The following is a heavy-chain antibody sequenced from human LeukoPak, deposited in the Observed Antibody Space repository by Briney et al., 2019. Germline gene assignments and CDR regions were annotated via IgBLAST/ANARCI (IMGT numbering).Heavy chain of an antibody. J-gene: IGHJ4*02. CDR2: ISGSGGST. CDR1: GFSFSNYA. D-gene: IGHD3-3*01. Sequence: GGSLRLSCAASGFSFSNYAMSWVRQAPGKGLDWVSAISGSGGSTYYADSVKGRFTISRDNSKNTLYLQMNSLRAEDTAVYYCARRIGDFWSGYDYWGQGTLVTVSS. CDR3: ARRIGDFWSGYDY. V-gene: IGHV3-23*01.